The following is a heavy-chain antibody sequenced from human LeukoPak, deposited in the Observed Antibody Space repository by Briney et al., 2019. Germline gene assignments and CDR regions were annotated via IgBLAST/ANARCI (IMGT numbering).Heavy chain of an antibody. D-gene: IGHD3-3*01. J-gene: IGHJ6*03. CDR3: ARDRRSVFGVSYYYYMDV. CDR2: TYYRSKWYN. Sequence: SQTLSLTCAISGDSVSSNSAAWNWIRQSPSRGLEWLGRTYYRSKWYNDYAVSMKSRITINPDTSKNQFSLQLNSVTPEDTAVYYCARDRRSVFGVSYYYYMDVWGKGTTVTVSS. V-gene: IGHV6-1*01. CDR1: GDSVSSNSAA.